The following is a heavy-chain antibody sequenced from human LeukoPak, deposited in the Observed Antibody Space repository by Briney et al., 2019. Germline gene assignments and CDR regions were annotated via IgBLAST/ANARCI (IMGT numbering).Heavy chain of an antibody. J-gene: IGHJ4*02. CDR2: ISGSGGST. CDR3: TKRIFRGVITHFDH. Sequence: GGSLRLSCAPSGFTFSFYAMSWVPHAPGKGLEWLSAISGSGGSTYHAGSVKGRFTISRDNTKNTLYLQMNRLSAEDTDVYYCTKRIFRGVITHFDHWGQGTLVTVSS. CDR1: GFTFSFYA. D-gene: IGHD3-10*01. V-gene: IGHV3-23*01.